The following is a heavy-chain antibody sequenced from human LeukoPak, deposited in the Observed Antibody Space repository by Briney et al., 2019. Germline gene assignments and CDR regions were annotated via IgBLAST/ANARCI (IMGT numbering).Heavy chain of an antibody. Sequence: PGGSLRLSCAASGFRFDHYAMHWVRQAPGKGLEWVSSISWNSDTIGYADSVKGRFTISRDNADNSLYLQLNSLTAEDTALYYCTKSGGLGSYFQARFEQWGHGTLVTVSS. D-gene: IGHD3-10*01. CDR1: GFRFDHYA. CDR2: ISWNSDTI. CDR3: TKSGGLGSYFQARFEQ. J-gene: IGHJ1*01. V-gene: IGHV3-9*01.